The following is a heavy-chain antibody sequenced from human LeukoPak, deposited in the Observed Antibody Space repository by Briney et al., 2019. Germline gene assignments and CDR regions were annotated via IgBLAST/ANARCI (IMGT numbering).Heavy chain of an antibody. J-gene: IGHJ4*02. CDR1: GFIFSSYS. Sequence: GGSLRLSCAASGFIFSSYSMNWVRQAPGQGPEWISYISSDSSTNYYADSVKGRFTISRDNAQNSMYLQMNSLRAEDTAVYHCARDVYSSGWYGLSNWGQGTLVTVSS. D-gene: IGHD6-19*01. CDR2: ISSDSSTN. V-gene: IGHV3-48*01. CDR3: ARDVYSSGWYGLSN.